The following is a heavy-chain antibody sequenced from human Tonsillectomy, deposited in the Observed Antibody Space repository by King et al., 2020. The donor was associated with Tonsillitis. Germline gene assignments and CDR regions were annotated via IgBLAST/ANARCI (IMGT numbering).Heavy chain of an antibody. CDR1: GYTFTSYY. D-gene: IGHD3-10*01. J-gene: IGHJ6*02. V-gene: IGHV1-46*01. CDR2: INPSGGST. CDR3: ARDYLGSGSPIDYSNYYGMDV. Sequence: QLVQSGTEVKKPGASVKVSCKASGYTFTSYYIHWVRQAPGQGLDWMGIINPSGGSTNYARKFQGRVTITRDTSTGTFYMELNSLRSEDTAVYYCARDYLGSGSPIDYSNYYGMDVWGPGTTVTVS.